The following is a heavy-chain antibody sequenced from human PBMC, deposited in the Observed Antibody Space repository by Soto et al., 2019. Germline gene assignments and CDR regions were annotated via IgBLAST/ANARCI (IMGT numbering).Heavy chain of an antibody. CDR1: GYTFTGYY. J-gene: IGHJ4*02. CDR2: INPSSGGT. CDR3: ARAGIQQMEYYLDY. Sequence: GASVKVSCKASGYTFTGYYMHWVRQAPGQGLEWMGWINPSSGGTNYAQKFQGWVTMTRDTSISTAYMELSRLRSDNTAVYYCARAGIQQMEYYLDYWGQGTLVTVSS. V-gene: IGHV1-2*04. D-gene: IGHD6-13*01.